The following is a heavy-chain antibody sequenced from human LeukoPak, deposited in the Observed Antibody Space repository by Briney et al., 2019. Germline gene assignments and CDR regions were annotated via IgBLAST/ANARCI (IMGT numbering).Heavy chain of an antibody. D-gene: IGHD2-21*02. V-gene: IGHV4-38-2*01. CDR3: ARAGAYCGGDCYWGFGC. CDR2: IYHSGST. Sequence: PSETLSLTCAVSGYSISNGYYWAWIRQPPGKGLEWIGSIYHSGSTYYNPSLKSRVTISVDTSKNQFSLRLSSVTAADTAVYYCARAGAYCGGDCYWGFGCWGRGSLVTVSS. CDR1: GYSISNGYY. J-gene: IGHJ4*02.